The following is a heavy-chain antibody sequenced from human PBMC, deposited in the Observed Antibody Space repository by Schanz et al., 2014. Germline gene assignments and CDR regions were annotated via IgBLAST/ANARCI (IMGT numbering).Heavy chain of an antibody. CDR3: ARRSVSPSGNSYGYVVAWFDP. CDR2: IYHSGST. J-gene: IGHJ5*02. D-gene: IGHD5-18*01. CDR1: GGSISSSNW. V-gene: IGHV4-4*02. Sequence: QVQLQESGPGLVKPSGTLSLTCAVSGGSISSSNWWSWVRQPPGKGLEWIGEIYHSGSTNYKPSLKSRVTISADKSTTQFSLKLGCGTAADTAVYYCARRSVSPSGNSYGYVVAWFDPWGQGTLVTVSS.